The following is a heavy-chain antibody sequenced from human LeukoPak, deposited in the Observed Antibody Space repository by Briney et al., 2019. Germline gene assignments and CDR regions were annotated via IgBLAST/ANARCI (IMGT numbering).Heavy chain of an antibody. CDR3: ARQIVVVVAATDWFDP. V-gene: IGHV4-39*01. CDR1: GGSISSSSYY. CDR2: IYYSGST. D-gene: IGHD2-15*01. Sequence: SQTLSLTCTVSGGSISSSSYYWGWIRQPPGKGLEWIGSIYYSGSTYYNPSLKSRVTISVDTSKNQFSLKLSSVTAADTAVYYCARQIVVVVAATDWFDPWGQGTLVTVSS. J-gene: IGHJ5*02.